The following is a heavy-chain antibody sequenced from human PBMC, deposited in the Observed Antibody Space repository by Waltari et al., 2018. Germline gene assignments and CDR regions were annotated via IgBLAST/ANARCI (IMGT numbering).Heavy chain of an antibody. D-gene: IGHD1-1*01. J-gene: IGHJ6*02. CDR2: ISWNRQSI. Sequence: EAQLVESGGGLIQPGRSLRLPCAASGFTFDNYAMHWVREVPGKGLEWVASISWNRQSIGYADSVKGWFTISRDNAKKSLYLQMNSVRVEDTALYYCTNLDDFLDVWGQGTTVTVSS. V-gene: IGHV3-9*01. CDR1: GFTFDNYA. CDR3: TNLDDFLDV.